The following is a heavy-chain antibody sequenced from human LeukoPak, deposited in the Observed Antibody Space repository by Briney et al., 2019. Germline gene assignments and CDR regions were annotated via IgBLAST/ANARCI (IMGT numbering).Heavy chain of an antibody. J-gene: IGHJ4*02. CDR3: ARGSVDTAMAVDY. V-gene: IGHV3-30-3*01. CDR1: GFTFSSYA. D-gene: IGHD5-18*01. Sequence: GGSLRLSCAASGFTFSSYAMPWVRQAPGKGLEWVAVISYDGSNKYYADSVKGRFTISRDNSKNTLYLQMNSLRAEDTAVYYCARGSVDTAMAVDYWGQGTLVTVSS. CDR2: ISYDGSNK.